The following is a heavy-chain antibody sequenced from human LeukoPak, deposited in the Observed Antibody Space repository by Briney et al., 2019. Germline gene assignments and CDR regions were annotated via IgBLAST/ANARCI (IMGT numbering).Heavy chain of an antibody. Sequence: SETLSLTCTVSGGSISSYYWSWIRQPPGKGLEWIGYIYYSGSTNYNPSFKSRVTISVDTSKNQFSLKLSSVTAADTAVYYCARDRSLDIVVVPDYYYGMDVWGKGTTVTVSS. CDR3: ARDRSLDIVVVPDYYYGMDV. CDR2: IYYSGST. D-gene: IGHD2-2*03. V-gene: IGHV4-59*01. CDR1: GGSISSYY. J-gene: IGHJ6*04.